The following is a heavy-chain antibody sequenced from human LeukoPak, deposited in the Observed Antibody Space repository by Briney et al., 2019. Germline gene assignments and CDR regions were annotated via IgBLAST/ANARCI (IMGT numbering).Heavy chain of an antibody. CDR3: ARALRYFDWLLPNLDY. Sequence: PGGSLRLSCAASGFTFSSYWMSWVRQAPGKGLEWVANIRQDGSVQNYVDSVKGRFTISRDNPKNSVYLQMSSLRAEDTAVYFCARALRYFDWLLPNLDYWAREPWSPSPQ. CDR1: GFTFSSYW. CDR2: IRQDGSVQ. V-gene: IGHV3-7*01. J-gene: IGHJ4*02. D-gene: IGHD3-9*01.